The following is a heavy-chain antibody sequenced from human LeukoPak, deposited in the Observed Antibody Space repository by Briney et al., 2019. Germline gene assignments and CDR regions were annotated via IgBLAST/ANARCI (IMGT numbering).Heavy chain of an antibody. J-gene: IGHJ6*02. D-gene: IGHD4-17*01. CDR2: IDPSDSYI. CDR1: GYSFTNYW. V-gene: IGHV5-10-1*01. Sequence: PGESLKISCQGSGYSFTNYWISWVRQMPGKGLAWMGRIDPSDSYINYSPSFQGHVTISADKSISTAYLQWSSLKASDTAIYYCARVRVTTSLYYYYGFDVWGQGTTVTVSS. CDR3: ARVRVTTSLYYYYGFDV.